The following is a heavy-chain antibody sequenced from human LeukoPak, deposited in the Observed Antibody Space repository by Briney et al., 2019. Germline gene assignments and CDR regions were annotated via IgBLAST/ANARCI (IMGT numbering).Heavy chain of an antibody. CDR2: INPNSGGT. V-gene: IGHV1-2*02. D-gene: IGHD5-18*01. Sequence: ASVKVSCKASGYTFTGYYIHWVRQAPGQGLEWMGWINPNSGGTNYAQIFQGRVTMTGDTSISTAFMELGRLRFDDTAVYYCARVGGYSPLLPFDYWGQGTLVTVSS. CDR3: ARVGGYSPLLPFDY. J-gene: IGHJ4*02. CDR1: GYTFTGYY.